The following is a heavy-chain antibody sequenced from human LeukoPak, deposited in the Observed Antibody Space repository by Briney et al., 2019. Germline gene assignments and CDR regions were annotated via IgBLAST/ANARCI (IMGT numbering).Heavy chain of an antibody. CDR3: AHSHGYGSSWSGFDS. D-gene: IGHD6-13*01. Sequence: ESDPTLVKPTQTLTLTCTFSGFSLSTSGVGVGWIRQPPGKALEWLALIYWDDEKRHSPSLKSRLTITKDTSKNQVVLTMTNMDPVDTATYYCAHSHGYGSSWSGFDSWGQGTLVTVSS. V-gene: IGHV2-5*02. CDR1: GFSLSTSGVG. J-gene: IGHJ4*02. CDR2: IYWDDEK.